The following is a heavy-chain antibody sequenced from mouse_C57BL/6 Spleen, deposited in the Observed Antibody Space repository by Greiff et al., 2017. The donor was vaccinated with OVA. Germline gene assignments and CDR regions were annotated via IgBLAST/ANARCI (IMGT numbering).Heavy chain of an antibody. D-gene: IGHD2-4*01. J-gene: IGHJ4*01. CDR2: IRGGGGNT. Sequence: EVMLVASGEGLVKPGGSLKLSCAASGFTFSSYTMSWVRQTPERRLWWVATIRGGGGNTYYPDSVKGRFTISRDNAKNTLYLQMSSLRSEDTVLYYCASPCYYDYDGAMDYWGQGTSVTVSS. CDR3: ASPCYYDYDGAMDY. V-gene: IGHV5-9*01. CDR1: GFTFSSYT.